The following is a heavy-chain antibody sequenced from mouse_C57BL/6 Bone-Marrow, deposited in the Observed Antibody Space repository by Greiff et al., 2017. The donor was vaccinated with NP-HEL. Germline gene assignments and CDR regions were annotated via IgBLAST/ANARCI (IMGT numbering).Heavy chain of an antibody. CDR3: ARDGCNYGGAMDY. Sequence: VQLQQPGAELVKPGASVKLSCKASGYTFTSYWMHWVKQRPGQGLEWIGDIYPGGGYTNYNEKFKGKATLTADKSSSTAYMQFSSLTSEDSAIYYCARDGCNYGGAMDYWGQGTSVTVSS. D-gene: IGHD2-1*01. V-gene: IGHV1-63*01. CDR1: GYTFTSYW. J-gene: IGHJ4*01. CDR2: IYPGGGYT.